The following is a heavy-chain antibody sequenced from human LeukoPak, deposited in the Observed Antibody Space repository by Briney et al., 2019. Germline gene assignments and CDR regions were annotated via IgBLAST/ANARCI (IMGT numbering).Heavy chain of an antibody. J-gene: IGHJ5*02. CDR3: ARGGDGYTP. D-gene: IGHD5-24*01. CDR1: GFTFSRYS. V-gene: IGHV3-21*01. Sequence: PGGSLRLSCAASGFTFSRYSMHWVRQAPGKGLEWVSSITSSSSYVYYADSLKGRFTVSRDNAKNSLYLQMNSLRAEDTAMCYCARGGDGYTPWGQGTLVTVSS. CDR2: ITSSSSYV.